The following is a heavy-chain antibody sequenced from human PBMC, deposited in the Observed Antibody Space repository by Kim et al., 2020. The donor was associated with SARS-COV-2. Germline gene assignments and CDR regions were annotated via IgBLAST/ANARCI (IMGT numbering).Heavy chain of an antibody. J-gene: IGHJ4*02. D-gene: IGHD3-10*01. CDR3: ARGFQFRGVRSDFDY. CDR2: ISSSSSYI. V-gene: IGHV3-21*01. CDR1: GFTFSSYS. Sequence: GGSLRLSCAASGFTFSSYSMNWVRQAPGKGLEWVSSISSSSSYIYYADSVKGRFTISRDNAKNSLYLQMNSLRAEDTAVYYCARGFQFRGVRSDFDYWGQGTLVTVSS.